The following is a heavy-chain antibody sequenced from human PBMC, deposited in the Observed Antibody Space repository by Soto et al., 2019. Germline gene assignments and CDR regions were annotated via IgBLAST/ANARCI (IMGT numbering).Heavy chain of an antibody. CDR2: ISWNSGSI. Sequence: SLRLSCAASGXTFDDYAMHWVRQAPGKGLEWVSGISWNSGSIVYADSVKGRFTISRDNAKNSLYLQMNSLRAEDTALYYCAKDMHSSGWYEGMIDYWGQGTLGTV. CDR3: AKDMHSSGWYEGMIDY. D-gene: IGHD6-19*01. V-gene: IGHV3-9*01. J-gene: IGHJ4*02. CDR1: GXTFDDYA.